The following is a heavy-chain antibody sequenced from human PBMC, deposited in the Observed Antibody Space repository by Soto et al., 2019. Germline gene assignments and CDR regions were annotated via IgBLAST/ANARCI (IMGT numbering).Heavy chain of an antibody. D-gene: IGHD2-15*01. V-gene: IGHV1-46*03. CDR3: ARLGYCSGGSCYMNDY. Sequence: ASVKVSCKASGYTFTNNYMHWVRQAPGQGLEWMGIINPSSGGTSCAQKFQDRVTMTRDTSTSTVYMELSSLRSEDTAMYYCARLGYCSGGSCYMNDYWGQGTLVTVSS. CDR1: GYTFTNNY. J-gene: IGHJ4*02. CDR2: INPSSGGT.